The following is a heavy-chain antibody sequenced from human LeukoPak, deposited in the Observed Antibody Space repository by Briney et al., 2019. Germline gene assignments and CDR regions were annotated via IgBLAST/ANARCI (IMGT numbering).Heavy chain of an antibody. D-gene: IGHD3-22*01. CDR3: ARDHYYDSSGIYGMDV. J-gene: IGHJ6*02. Sequence: SQTLSLTCAVSGGSISSGGYSWSWIRQPPGKGLEWIGYIYHSGSTYYNPSLKSRVTISVDRSKNQFSLKLSSVTAADTAVYYRARDHYYDSSGIYGMDVWGQGTTVTVSS. CDR1: GGSISSGGYS. V-gene: IGHV4-30-2*01. CDR2: IYHSGST.